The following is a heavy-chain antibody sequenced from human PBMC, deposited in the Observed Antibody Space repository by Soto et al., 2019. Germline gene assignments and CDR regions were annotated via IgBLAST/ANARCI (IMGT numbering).Heavy chain of an antibody. Sequence: PGGSLRLSCAASGFTVSSNYMSWVSQAPGKSLEWVSVIYSAGGTYYADSVKGRFTISRENSKNTLYLQMNSLRAEDTAVYYCARSGQYCSSTSCYVAFDIWGQGTMVTASS. V-gene: IGHV3-53*01. J-gene: IGHJ3*02. CDR3: ARSGQYCSSTSCYVAFDI. CDR1: GFTVSSNY. CDR2: IYSAGGT. D-gene: IGHD2-2*01.